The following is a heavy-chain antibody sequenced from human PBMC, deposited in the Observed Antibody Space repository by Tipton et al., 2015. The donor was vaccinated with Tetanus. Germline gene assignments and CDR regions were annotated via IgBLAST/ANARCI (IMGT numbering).Heavy chain of an antibody. J-gene: IGHJ3*02. V-gene: IGHV1-46*01. CDR3: ARDQGYCTNGVCSVAALSAFDI. Sequence: QVQLVQSGAEVKKPGASVKVSCKASGYTFTSYYMHWVRQAPGQGLEWMGIINPSGGSTSYAQKFQGRVTMTRDTSTSTVYMELSSLRSEDTAVYYCARDQGYCTNGVCSVAALSAFDIWGQGTMVTVSS. D-gene: IGHD2-8*01. CDR2: INPSGGST. CDR1: GYTFTSYY.